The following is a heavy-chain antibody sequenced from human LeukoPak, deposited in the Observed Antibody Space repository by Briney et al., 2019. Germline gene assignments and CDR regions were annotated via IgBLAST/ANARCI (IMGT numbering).Heavy chain of an antibody. CDR1: GYSISSGYY. J-gene: IGHJ4*02. V-gene: IGHV4-38-2*02. D-gene: IGHD3-9*01. CDR2: MYHSGRT. Sequence: PPETLSLTCTVSGYSISSGYYWGWIRQPPGKGLEWIGSMYHSGRTYYNPSLKSRVTISLDTSKNLVSLRLTSVTAADTAVYYCARGPLYDILTGHHPNYFDYWGQGTLVTVSS. CDR3: ARGPLYDILTGHHPNYFDY.